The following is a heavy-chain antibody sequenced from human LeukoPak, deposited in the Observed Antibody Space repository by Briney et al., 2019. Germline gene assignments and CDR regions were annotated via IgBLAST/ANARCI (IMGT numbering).Heavy chain of an antibody. D-gene: IGHD6-19*01. V-gene: IGHV4-61*09. CDR3: AREGGYSSGWQLENWFDP. J-gene: IGHJ5*02. CDR1: GGSISSGSYY. CDR2: IYTSGGT. Sequence: SETLSLTCTVSGGSISSGSYYWSWIRQPAGKGLEWIGHIYTSGGTNYNPSLKSRVTISVDTSKNQFSLKLSSVTAADTAVYYCAREGGYSSGWQLENWFDPWGQGTLVTVSS.